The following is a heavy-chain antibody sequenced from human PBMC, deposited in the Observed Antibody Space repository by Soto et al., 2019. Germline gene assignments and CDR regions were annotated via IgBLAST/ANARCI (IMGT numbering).Heavy chain of an antibody. V-gene: IGHV3-7*05. CDR3: ARDKTGYSSQWAFDI. CDR1: GFTFSSYW. CDR2: IKQDGSEK. D-gene: IGHD6-19*01. Sequence: GGSLRLSCAASGFTFSSYWMSWVRQAPGKGLEWVANIKQDGSEKYYVDSVKGRFTISRDNAKNSLSLQMNSLRAEDTAVYYCARDKTGYSSQWAFDIWGQGTMVTVSS. J-gene: IGHJ3*02.